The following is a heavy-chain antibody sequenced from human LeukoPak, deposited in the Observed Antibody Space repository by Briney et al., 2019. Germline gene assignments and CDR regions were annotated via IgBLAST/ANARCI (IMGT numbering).Heavy chain of an antibody. D-gene: IGHD3-3*01. Sequence: SETLSLTCTVSGGSISSSHYYWGWIRQPPGKGLEWIGTIYYSGTTYYNPSLESRVTMSEDTSKNQFSLTLRSVTATDTAVYYCARQISDYYYYYIDVWGKGTTVTVSS. V-gene: IGHV4-39*01. J-gene: IGHJ6*03. CDR3: ARQISDYYYYYIDV. CDR1: GGSISSSHYY. CDR2: IYYSGTT.